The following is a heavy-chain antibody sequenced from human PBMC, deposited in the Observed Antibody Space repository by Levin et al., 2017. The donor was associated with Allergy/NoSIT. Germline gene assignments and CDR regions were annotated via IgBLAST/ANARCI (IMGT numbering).Heavy chain of an antibody. CDR1: GGSISSGDYY. CDR3: AVVPAAIVCFDP. J-gene: IGHJ5*02. V-gene: IGHV4-30-4*01. Sequence: PSETLSLTCTVSGGSISSGDYYWSWIRQPPGKGLEWIGYIYYSGSTYYNPSLKSRVTISVDTSKNQFSLKLSSVTAADTAVYYCAVVPAAIVCFDPWGQGTLVTVSS. D-gene: IGHD2-2*01. CDR2: IYYSGST.